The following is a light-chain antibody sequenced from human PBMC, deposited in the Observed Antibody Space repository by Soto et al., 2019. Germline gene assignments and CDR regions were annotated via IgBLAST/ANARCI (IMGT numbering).Light chain of an antibody. V-gene: IGKV3-11*01. Sequence: EIVLTQSPATLSLSPGERATLSCRASQSVSSYLAWYQQKPGQAPRLLIYDASNRATGIPARFSGSGSRTXXXXXXXXLEPEDFAVYYCQQRSNWRSTFGGGTKVEIK. CDR2: DAS. J-gene: IGKJ4*01. CDR3: QQRSNWRST. CDR1: QSVSSY.